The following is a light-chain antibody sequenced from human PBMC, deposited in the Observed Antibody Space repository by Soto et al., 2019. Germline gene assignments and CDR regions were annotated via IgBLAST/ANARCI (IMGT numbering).Light chain of an antibody. J-gene: IGLJ1*01. CDR1: SSDVGGYNY. Sequence: QSALTQPASVSGSPGQSITISCTGTSSDVGGYNYVSWYQLHPGKAPKLIIYDVANRPSGVSNRFSGSKSGSTASLIISRLQTEDEADYYCVSYTSSTTYVFGTGTKVTVL. CDR2: DVA. CDR3: VSYTSSTTYV. V-gene: IGLV2-14*01.